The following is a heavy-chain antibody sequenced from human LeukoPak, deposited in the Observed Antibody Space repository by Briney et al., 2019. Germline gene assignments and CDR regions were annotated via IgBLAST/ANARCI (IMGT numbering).Heavy chain of an antibody. CDR1: GFTFSSYA. V-gene: IGHV3-74*01. CDR3: TRGGSPPEALGDAFDI. J-gene: IGHJ3*02. Sequence: PGGSLRLSCAASGFTFSSYAMSWVRQAPGKGLVWVSRINGDGSGTLYADSVEGRFTISRDNAKNTVFLQMNSLRAEDTAVYYCTRGGSPPEALGDAFDIWGQGTMVTVSS. CDR2: INGDGSGT. D-gene: IGHD1-26*01.